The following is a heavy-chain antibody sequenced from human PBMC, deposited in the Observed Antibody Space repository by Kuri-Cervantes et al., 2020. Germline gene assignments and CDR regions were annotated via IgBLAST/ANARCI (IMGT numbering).Heavy chain of an antibody. CDR2: ISYDGSNK. CDR3: AKDRSPGSYNYDAFDI. J-gene: IGHJ3*02. D-gene: IGHD3-10*01. Sequence: GGSLRLSCAASGFTFSSYGMHWVRQAPGKGLEWVAVISYDGSNKYYADSVKGRFTISRDNSENTIYLQMNSLRAGDTAVYYCAKDRSPGSYNYDAFDIWGQGTMVTVSS. V-gene: IGHV3-30*18. CDR1: GFTFSSYG.